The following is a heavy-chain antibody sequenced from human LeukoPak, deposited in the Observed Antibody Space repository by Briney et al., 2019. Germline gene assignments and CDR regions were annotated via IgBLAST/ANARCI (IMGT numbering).Heavy chain of an antibody. Sequence: PGGALRLSCAASGFTFSYYYMSWIRQAPGKGLEWVSYISSSSSYTNYADSVKGRFTISRDNAKNSLYLQMNSLRAEDTAVYYCERGTLPLFDYWGQGTLVTVSS. D-gene: IGHD3-16*01. CDR3: ERGTLPLFDY. CDR2: ISSSSSYT. J-gene: IGHJ4*02. CDR1: GFTFSYYY. V-gene: IGHV3-11*06.